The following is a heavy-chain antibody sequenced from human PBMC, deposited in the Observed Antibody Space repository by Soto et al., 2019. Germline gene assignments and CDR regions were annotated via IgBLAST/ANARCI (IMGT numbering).Heavy chain of an antibody. CDR3: AKDRFYGDFDY. J-gene: IGHJ4*02. CDR1: GFTFSTYW. V-gene: IGHV3-74*01. D-gene: IGHD4-17*01. Sequence: PGGSLRLSCAASGFTFSTYWMHWVRQAPGKGLVWVSRINSDGTNTDYADSVKGRFTISRDNAKNTLYLHMSSLRAEDTAVYYCAKDRFYGDFDYWGQGTLLTVSS. CDR2: INSDGTNT.